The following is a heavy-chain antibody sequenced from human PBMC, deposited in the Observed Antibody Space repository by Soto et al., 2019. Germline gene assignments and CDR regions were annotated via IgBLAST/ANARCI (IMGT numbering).Heavy chain of an antibody. CDR1: GFTFSSYG. CDR3: ARDRGSSSSYQH. D-gene: IGHD6-13*01. J-gene: IGHJ1*01. CDR2: IWYDGSNK. V-gene: IGHV3-33*01. Sequence: QVQLVESGGGVVQPGRSLRLSCAASGFTFSSYGMHWVRQAPGKGLEWVAVIWYDGSNKYYADSVKGRFTISRDNSKNTLYLQRNSLRAEDTAVYYCARDRGSSSSYQHWGQGTLVTVSS.